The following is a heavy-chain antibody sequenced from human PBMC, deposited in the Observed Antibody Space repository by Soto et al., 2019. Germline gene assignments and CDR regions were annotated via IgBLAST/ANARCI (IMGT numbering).Heavy chain of an antibody. D-gene: IGHD4-4*01. V-gene: IGHV3-33*01. CDR3: ARDRATVSRWIDGMDV. J-gene: IGHJ6*02. CDR1: GFVFSGYG. CDR2: IWFDGSEE. Sequence: QVQLVESGGGVVQPGTSLRLSCAASGFVFSGYGFHWVRQAPGKGLEWVALIWFDGSEEYYSGAVKGRFTISRDNSKNMIYLQMNSLRVEDTALYYCARDRATVSRWIDGMDVWGQGTTVTVSS.